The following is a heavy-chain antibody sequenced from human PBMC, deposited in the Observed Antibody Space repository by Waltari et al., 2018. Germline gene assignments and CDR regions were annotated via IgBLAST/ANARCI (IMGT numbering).Heavy chain of an antibody. CDR3: ARGRGATATGATYFFDY. CDR1: GYSFTNYA. D-gene: IGHD4-17*01. Sequence: QLQLVQSGSELKKPGASVRVSCKASGYSFTNYAINWVRQAPGQGLEWMGWINTKTGTPTYAQGFTGRFVFSVDTSSNTASLQIDSLKSDDSAVYYCARGRGATATGATYFFDYWAQGTQVTVSS. J-gene: IGHJ4*02. V-gene: IGHV7-4-1*01. CDR2: INTKTGTP.